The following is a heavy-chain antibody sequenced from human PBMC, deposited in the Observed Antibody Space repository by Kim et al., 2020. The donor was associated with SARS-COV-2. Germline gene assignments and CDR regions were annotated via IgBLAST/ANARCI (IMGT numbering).Heavy chain of an antibody. CDR2: ISGSGGST. Sequence: GGSLRLSCAASGFTFSNYAMTWVRQAPGKGLEWVSSISGSGGSTYYADSVKGRFTISRDNSKNTLYLQMNSLRVEDTDVYYCAKDEQQLVQGVYYFDDGGQGTLVTVSS. V-gene: IGHV3-23*01. CDR3: AKDEQQLVQGVYYFDD. D-gene: IGHD6-13*01. J-gene: IGHJ4*02. CDR1: GFTFSNYA.